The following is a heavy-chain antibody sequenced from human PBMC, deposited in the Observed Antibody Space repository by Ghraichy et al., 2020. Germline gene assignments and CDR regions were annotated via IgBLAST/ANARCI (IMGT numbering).Heavy chain of an antibody. Sequence: ASVKVSCKASGYTFTSYYMHWVRQAPGQGLEWMGIINPSGGSTSYAQKFQGRVTMTRDTSTSTVYMELSSLRSEDTAVYYCARERLEYCTNGVCYYYYYGMDVWGQGTTVTVSS. CDR2: INPSGGST. D-gene: IGHD2-8*01. CDR1: GYTFTSYY. J-gene: IGHJ6*02. V-gene: IGHV1-46*01. CDR3: ARERLEYCTNGVCYYYYYGMDV.